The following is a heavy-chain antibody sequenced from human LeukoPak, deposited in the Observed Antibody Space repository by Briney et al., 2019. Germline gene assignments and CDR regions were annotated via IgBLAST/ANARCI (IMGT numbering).Heavy chain of an antibody. CDR1: GFTFNNFA. D-gene: IGHD6-19*01. CDR2: LSGSGSST. CDR3: ARQYSSGWYSTY. J-gene: IGHJ4*02. V-gene: IGHV3-23*01. Sequence: GGSLRLSCAASGFTFNNFAMSWVRQAPGKGLDWVSGLSGSGSSTYYADSVKGRFTISRDNSKNTLFLQMNSLRAGDTAVYYCARQYSSGWYSTYWGQGTLVTVSS.